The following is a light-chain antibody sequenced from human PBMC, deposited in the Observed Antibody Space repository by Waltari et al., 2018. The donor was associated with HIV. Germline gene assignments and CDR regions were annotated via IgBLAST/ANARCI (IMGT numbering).Light chain of an antibody. V-gene: IGLV2-18*01. CDR3: ALYTTRNII. Sequence: QSALTQPPSVSGFPGQSVTISCTGFRGDVPTYNRVSWYQQPPNQAPKLILYEVYRRPSGVPDSFSGSQAGDMASLTVSGLQTEDEADYYCALYTTRNIIFGGGTNLVVL. CDR1: RGDVPTYNR. J-gene: IGLJ2*01. CDR2: EVY.